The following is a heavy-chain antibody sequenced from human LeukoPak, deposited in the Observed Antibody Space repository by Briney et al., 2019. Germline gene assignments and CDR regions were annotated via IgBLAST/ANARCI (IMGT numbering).Heavy chain of an antibody. V-gene: IGHV3-30*02. Sequence: PGGSLRLSCAASGFTFSSYGMHWVRQAPGKGLEWVAFIRYDGNIKYFADSVKGRFTISRDNSKNTLYLQMNSLRAEDTAVYHCAKGRYHDSSGYPIDYWGQGTLVTVSS. CDR1: GFTFSSYG. D-gene: IGHD3-22*01. CDR3: AKGRYHDSSGYPIDY. CDR2: IRYDGNIK. J-gene: IGHJ4*02.